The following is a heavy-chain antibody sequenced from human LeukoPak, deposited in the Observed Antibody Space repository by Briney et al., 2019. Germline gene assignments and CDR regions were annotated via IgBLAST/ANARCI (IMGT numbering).Heavy chain of an antibody. D-gene: IGHD4-17*01. CDR1: GFTFSSYW. V-gene: IGHV3-7*01. J-gene: IGHJ4*02. CDR2: IKQDGSEK. Sequence: GGSLRLSXAASGFTFSSYWMSWVRQAPGKGLEWVANIKQDGSEKYYVDSVKGRFTISRDNAKNSLYLQMNSLRAEDTAVYYCARDTAPLPYYFDYWGQGTLVTVSS. CDR3: ARDTAPLPYYFDY.